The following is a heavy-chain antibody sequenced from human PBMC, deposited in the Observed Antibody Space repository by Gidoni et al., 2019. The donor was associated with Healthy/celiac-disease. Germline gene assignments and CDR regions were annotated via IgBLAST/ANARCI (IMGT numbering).Heavy chain of an antibody. D-gene: IGHD2-21*02. CDR3: AKAPKTHIVVVTATYFDY. Sequence: EVQLVESGGGLVQPGRSLRLSCAASGFTFDDYAMHWVRHAPGKGLEWVSGISWNSGSIGYADSVKGRFTISRDNAKNSLYLQMNSLRAEDTALYYCAKAPKTHIVVVTATYFDYWGQGTLVTVSS. CDR2: ISWNSGSI. J-gene: IGHJ4*02. CDR1: GFTFDDYA. V-gene: IGHV3-9*01.